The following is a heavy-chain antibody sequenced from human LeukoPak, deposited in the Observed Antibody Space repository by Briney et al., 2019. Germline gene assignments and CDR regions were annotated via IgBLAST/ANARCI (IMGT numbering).Heavy chain of an antibody. V-gene: IGHV4-34*01. CDR3: ARDLSDCSGGSCYGMDV. CDR2: INHSGST. D-gene: IGHD2-15*01. Sequence: SETLSLTCAVYGGSFSGYYWSWIRQPPGKGLEWIGEINHSGSTNYNPSLKSRVTISVDKSKNQFSLKLSSVTAADTAVYYCARDLSDCSGGSCYGMDVWGQGTTVTVSS. CDR1: GGSFSGYY. J-gene: IGHJ6*02.